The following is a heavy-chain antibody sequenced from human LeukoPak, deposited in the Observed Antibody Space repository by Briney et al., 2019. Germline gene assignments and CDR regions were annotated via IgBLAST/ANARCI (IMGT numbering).Heavy chain of an antibody. V-gene: IGHV1-18*01. CDR3: ARVAFSKYHYYMDV. CDR1: GYSFTTFG. D-gene: IGHD4-11*01. CDR2: LSAHIGDT. J-gene: IGHJ6*03. Sequence: ASVKVSCKASGYSFTTFGITWVRQAPGQGLEWMAWLSAHIGDTNYSQKSQGRVTVTSDTSTSTAYMELRSLKSDDTAVYFCARVAFSKYHYYMDVWGKGTTVTVSS.